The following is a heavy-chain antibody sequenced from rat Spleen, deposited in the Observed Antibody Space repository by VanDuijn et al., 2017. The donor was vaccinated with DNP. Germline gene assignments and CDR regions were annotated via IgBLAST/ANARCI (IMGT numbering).Heavy chain of an antibody. CDR2: INSDGTNT. J-gene: IGHJ2*01. V-gene: IGHV5-7*01. Sequence: EVQLVESGGGLVQPGRSLKLSCAASGFIFSDYDMAWVLQAPNKGLEWVATINSDGTNTYYRDSVKGRFTISRDNAKTTLYLQMDSLRSEDTASYSCARPDYWGQGVMVTVSS. CDR3: ARPDY. CDR1: GFIFSDYD.